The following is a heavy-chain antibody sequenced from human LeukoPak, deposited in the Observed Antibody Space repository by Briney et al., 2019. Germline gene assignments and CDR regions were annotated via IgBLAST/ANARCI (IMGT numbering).Heavy chain of an antibody. CDR3: ARVHGAYPIDY. CDR2: ISTTSSTI. CDR1: GFTFSSYG. Sequence: PGGSLRLSCAASGFTFSSYGMSWVRQAPGKGLEWVSYISTTSSTIFYADSVKGRFTISRDNAKNSVYLQMNSLGVEDTAVYYCARVHGAYPIDYWGQGTLVTVSS. V-gene: IGHV3-48*01. D-gene: IGHD4/OR15-4a*01. J-gene: IGHJ4*02.